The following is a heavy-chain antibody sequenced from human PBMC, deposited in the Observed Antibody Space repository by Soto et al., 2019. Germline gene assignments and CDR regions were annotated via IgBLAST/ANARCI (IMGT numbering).Heavy chain of an antibody. CDR1: ESIFRGHG. CDR3: ARVGVGSTAFCGYLDY. CDR2: IRFAGSNI. Sequence: QVLLVESGGGVVQPGRSLRLSCAASESIFRGHGMHWVRQAPGKGLEWVAIIRFAGSNINYADFAMGRFTISRDNFKNMLYLEMDSLRVEDTAVYYCARVGVGSTAFCGYLDYWCQGTLVTVSS. J-gene: IGHJ4*02. D-gene: IGHD3-10*01. V-gene: IGHV3-33*01.